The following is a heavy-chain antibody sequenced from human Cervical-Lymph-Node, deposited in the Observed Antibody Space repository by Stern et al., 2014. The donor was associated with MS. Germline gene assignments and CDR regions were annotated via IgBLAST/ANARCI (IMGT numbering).Heavy chain of an antibody. CDR1: GGSISSGDYY. Sequence: QVQLEESGPGLVKPSQTLSLTCTVSGGSISSGDYYWSWIRQPTGKGLEWIGYIYYSGSTYYNPSLKSRVTITVDTSKNQFSLKLSSVTAADTAVYYCAREGPRTGTLVYWGQGTLVTVSS. CDR3: AREGPRTGTLVY. V-gene: IGHV4-30-4*01. CDR2: IYYSGST. J-gene: IGHJ4*02. D-gene: IGHD3/OR15-3a*01.